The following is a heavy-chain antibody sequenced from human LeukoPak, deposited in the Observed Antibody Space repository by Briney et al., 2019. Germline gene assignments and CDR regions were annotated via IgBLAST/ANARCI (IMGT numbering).Heavy chain of an antibody. V-gene: IGHV1-2*02. J-gene: IGHJ6*03. CDR2: INPNSGGT. CDR1: GYTFTGYY. D-gene: IGHD6-13*01. CDR3: ARAGLAAAGTTLYYYYYMDV. Sequence: ASVKVSCKASGYTFTGYYMHWVRQAPGQGLEWIGWINPNSGGTNYAQKFQGRVTMTRDTSISTAYMELSRLRSDDTAVYYCARAGLAAAGTTLYYYYYMDVWGKGTTVTISS.